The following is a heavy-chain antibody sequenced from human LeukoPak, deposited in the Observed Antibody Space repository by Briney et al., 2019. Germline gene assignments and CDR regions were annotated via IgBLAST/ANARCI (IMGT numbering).Heavy chain of an antibody. J-gene: IGHJ6*03. CDR2: INTNTGNP. Sequence: GASVKVSCKASGYTFTSYAMNWVRQAPGQGLEWMGWINTNTGNPTYAQGFTGRFVFSLDTSVSTAYLQISSLKAEDTAVYYCARGLAAAGPLRDLYYYYYYMDVWGKGTTVTVSS. V-gene: IGHV7-4-1*02. D-gene: IGHD6-13*01. CDR3: ARGLAAAGPLRDLYYYYYYMDV. CDR1: GYTFTSYA.